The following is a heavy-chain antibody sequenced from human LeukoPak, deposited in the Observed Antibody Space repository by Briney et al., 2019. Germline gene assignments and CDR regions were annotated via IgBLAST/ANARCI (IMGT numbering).Heavy chain of an antibody. D-gene: IGHD3-10*01. Sequence: PETLSLTCTVSGGSISSYYWNWIRQPPGKGLEWIGYISYSGSTNYNPSLKSRVTISVDASKNQFSLKVSSVTAADTAVYYCARAGFGELSLDYWGQGTLVTVSS. V-gene: IGHV4-59*08. CDR2: ISYSGST. CDR3: ARAGFGELSLDY. J-gene: IGHJ4*02. CDR1: GGSISSYY.